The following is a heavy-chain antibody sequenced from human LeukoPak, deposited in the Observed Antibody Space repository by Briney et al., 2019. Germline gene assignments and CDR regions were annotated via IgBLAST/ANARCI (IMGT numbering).Heavy chain of an antibody. CDR1: GDSLSNYD. Sequence: SETLSLTCTVSGDSLSNYDCSWVRQPAGKGLEWIGRIYTSGSTNYNPSLKSRVAMSVDTSKNQCSLKLSSVTAADTAVYYCARVSLVRGAPDYYFDYWGQGTLVTVSS. CDR2: IYTSGST. V-gene: IGHV4-4*07. D-gene: IGHD3-10*01. CDR3: ARVSLVRGAPDYYFDY. J-gene: IGHJ4*02.